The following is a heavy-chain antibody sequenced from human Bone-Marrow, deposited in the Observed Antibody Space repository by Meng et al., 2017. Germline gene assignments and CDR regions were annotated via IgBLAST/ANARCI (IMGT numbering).Heavy chain of an antibody. CDR1: GYTFAAYW. Sequence: HVRLGQSGPEVKKPGASVKLSCKPSGYTFAAYWIHWLRQAPGQGLEWMGRIDPNNDHTQYAQNFQGRVTMTSDTSISTVYMELNGLRSDDTAVYYCARDEDISAAGKLFGDYWGQGTLVTVSS. CDR2: IDPNNDHT. D-gene: IGHD6-13*01. J-gene: IGHJ4*02. CDR3: ARDEDISAAGKLFGDY. V-gene: IGHV1-2*06.